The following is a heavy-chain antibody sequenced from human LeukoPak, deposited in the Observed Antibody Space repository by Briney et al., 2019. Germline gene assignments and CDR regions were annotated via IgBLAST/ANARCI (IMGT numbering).Heavy chain of an antibody. J-gene: IGHJ4*02. CDR3: ARAGFDY. Sequence: SETLSLTCTVSGDSISTSNSYWGWIRQPPGEGLEWIGSIYYTGGTYYNTSLKSRVTISVDTSKNQFSLKLSSVTAADTAVYYCARAGFDYWGQGTLVTVSS. V-gene: IGHV4-39*01. CDR2: IYYTGGT. CDR1: GDSISTSNSY.